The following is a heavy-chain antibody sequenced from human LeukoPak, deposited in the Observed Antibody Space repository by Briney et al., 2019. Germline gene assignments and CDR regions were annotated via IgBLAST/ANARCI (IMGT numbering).Heavy chain of an antibody. V-gene: IGHV1-58*01. CDR3: AAVRGYSSSWEFDY. Sequence: SVKVSCKASGFTFTSSAVQCVRQARGQRLEWIGWIVVGSGNTNYAQKFQERVTITRDMSTSTAYMELSSLRSEDTAVYYCAAVRGYSSSWEFDYWGQGTLVTVSS. CDR1: GFTFTSSA. CDR2: IVVGSGNT. D-gene: IGHD6-13*01. J-gene: IGHJ4*02.